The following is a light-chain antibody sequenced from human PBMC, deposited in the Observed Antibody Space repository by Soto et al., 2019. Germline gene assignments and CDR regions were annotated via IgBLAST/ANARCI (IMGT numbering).Light chain of an antibody. Sequence: QSALTQPASVSGSPGQSITISCTGTSSDVGGYNSVSWYQQHPGKAPKLMIYDVSNRPSGVSNRFSGFKSGNTASLTISGLQAEDEADYYCSSYTTSGTLVVFGGGTKLTVL. CDR3: SSYTTSGTLVV. CDR2: DVS. CDR1: SSDVGGYNS. V-gene: IGLV2-14*01. J-gene: IGLJ2*01.